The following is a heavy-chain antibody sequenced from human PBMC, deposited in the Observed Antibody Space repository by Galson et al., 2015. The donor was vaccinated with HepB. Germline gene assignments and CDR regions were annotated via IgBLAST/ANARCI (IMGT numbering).Heavy chain of an antibody. CDR1: FTFRSYS. CDR2: IGGSGSTI. V-gene: IGHV3-48*02. D-gene: IGHD3-16*01. Sequence: FTFRSYSMNWVRQAPGKGLEWVSFIGGSGSTIYYADSVKGRFTISRDNAKDSLNLQMNSLRDEDTAVYYCARDWGSGLSYSDYWGQGTLVTVSS. J-gene: IGHJ4*02. CDR3: ARDWGSGLSYSDY.